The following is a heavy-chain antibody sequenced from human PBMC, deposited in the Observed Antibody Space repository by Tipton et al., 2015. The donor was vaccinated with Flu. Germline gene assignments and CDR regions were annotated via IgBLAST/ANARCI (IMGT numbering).Heavy chain of an antibody. CDR3: ASYYGSGSNAFDI. CDR1: GGSISSSSYY. J-gene: IGHJ3*02. V-gene: IGHV4-39*07. Sequence: TLSLTCTVSGGSISSSSYYWGWIRQPLGKGLEWIGIIYYSGSTYYNPSIKSRVTISVDTSKNQFSLKLSSVTAEDTAMYYCASYYGSGSNAFDIWGQGTMVTVSS. CDR2: IYYSGST. D-gene: IGHD3-10*01.